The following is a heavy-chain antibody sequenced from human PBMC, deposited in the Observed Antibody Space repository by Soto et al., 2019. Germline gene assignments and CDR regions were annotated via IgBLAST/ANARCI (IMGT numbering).Heavy chain of an antibody. J-gene: IGHJ6*02. CDR3: ARGTTDYEFWSGYGYYYYYGMDV. V-gene: IGHV1-18*01. CDR1: GYTFTSYG. D-gene: IGHD3-3*01. Sequence: QVQLVQSGAEVKKPGASVKVSCKASGYTFTSYGISWVRQAPGQGLEWMGWISAYNGNTNYAQKLQGRVTMTTDTSTSTAYKELRLLRSDDTAVYYCARGTTDYEFWSGYGYYYYYGMDVWGQGTTVTVSS. CDR2: ISAYNGNT.